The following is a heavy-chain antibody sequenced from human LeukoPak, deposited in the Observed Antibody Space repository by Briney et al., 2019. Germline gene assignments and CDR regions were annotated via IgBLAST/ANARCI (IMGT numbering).Heavy chain of an antibody. D-gene: IGHD2-2*01. CDR1: GFTFNTYN. J-gene: IGHJ4*02. V-gene: IGHV3-21*01. CDR3: ARGCYCSSTCCSPDY. Sequence: GGSLRLSCAASGFTFNTYNMNWVRQAPGKGLEWVSSINSISSYIYYADSVKGRLTISRDNAKNSLYLQMNSLRAEDTAVYYCARGCYCSSTCCSPDYWGQGTLVTVSS. CDR2: INSISSYI.